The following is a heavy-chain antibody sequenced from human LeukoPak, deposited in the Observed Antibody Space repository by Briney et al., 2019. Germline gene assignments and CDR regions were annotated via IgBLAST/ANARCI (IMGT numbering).Heavy chain of an antibody. CDR2: IYHSGET. CDR3: AETNTQDWFDP. V-gene: IGHV4-39*07. J-gene: IGHJ5*02. CDR1: GGSISSTSYY. Sequence: SETLSLTCRVSGGSISSTSYYWGWIRQPPGKGLEWIASIYHSGETYYNPSLESRVAISVDTSNNEVFLDLYSVTAADTAMYYCAETNTQDWFDPWGRGTLVTVSS. D-gene: IGHD2-8*01.